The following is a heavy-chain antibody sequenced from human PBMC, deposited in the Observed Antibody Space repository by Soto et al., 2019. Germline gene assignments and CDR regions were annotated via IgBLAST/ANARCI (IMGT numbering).Heavy chain of an antibody. V-gene: IGHV4-59*01. CDR2: IYYSGST. Sequence: QVQLQESGPGLVKPSETLSLTCTVSGGSISSYYWSWIRQPPGKGLEWIGYIYYSGSTNYNPSLSSRVTISVATPKNPFSPKLSSVTAADTAVYYCARELFGRSVWFDPWGQGTLVTVSS. D-gene: IGHD3-10*01. CDR1: GGSISSYY. J-gene: IGHJ5*02. CDR3: ARELFGRSVWFDP.